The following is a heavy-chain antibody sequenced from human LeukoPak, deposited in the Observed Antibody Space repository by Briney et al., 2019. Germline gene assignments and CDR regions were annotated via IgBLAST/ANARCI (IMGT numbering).Heavy chain of an antibody. CDR1: GGSISSYY. CDR3: ARAPDWGNWFDP. D-gene: IGHD7-27*01. V-gene: IGHV4-4*09. Sequence: SETLSLTCTVSGGSISSYYWSWIRQPPGKGLEWIGYIYTSGSTNYNPSLKSRVTISVDTSKNQFSLKLSSVTAADTAVYYCARAPDWGNWFDPWGQGTLVTVSS. J-gene: IGHJ5*02. CDR2: IYTSGST.